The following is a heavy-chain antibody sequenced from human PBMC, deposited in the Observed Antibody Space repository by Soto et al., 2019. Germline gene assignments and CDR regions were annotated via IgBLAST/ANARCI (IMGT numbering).Heavy chain of an antibody. Sequence: VQLVQSGAEVKKPGASVKVSCKVSGYTLNEVAMHWVRQAPGKGLEWLGGFDPDEAETIYAQHFQGRVTMTEDTSTDTVYMELSTRRSEDTALYFCTTYHGDYNFDHWGKGTLVTVSS. CDR2: FDPDEAET. D-gene: IGHD4-17*01. CDR3: TTYHGDYNFDH. CDR1: GYTLNEVA. V-gene: IGHV1-24*01. J-gene: IGHJ5*02.